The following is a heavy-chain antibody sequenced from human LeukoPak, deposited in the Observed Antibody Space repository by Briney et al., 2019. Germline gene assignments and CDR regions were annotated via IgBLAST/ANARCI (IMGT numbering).Heavy chain of an antibody. V-gene: IGHV3-64*04. CDR1: GFTFSNYA. CDR3: AKWDAYIES. CDR2: ISSNGGST. J-gene: IGHJ5*02. Sequence: GGSLRLSCSASGFTFSNYAMHWVRQAPGKGLEYVSAISSNGGSTYYADSVKGRFTISRDNSKNTVYLQMNSLRAEDTAVYYCAKWDAYIESWGQGTLVTVSS. D-gene: IGHD1-26*01.